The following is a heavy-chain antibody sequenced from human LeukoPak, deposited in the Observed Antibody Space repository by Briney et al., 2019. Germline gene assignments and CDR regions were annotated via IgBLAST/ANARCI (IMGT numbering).Heavy chain of an antibody. Sequence: GASVKVSFTSSGYTFSDNYMNWVRQAPGQGLELMGRTNPKSGGTSYAQKFQGRVTMTRDTSISTAYMELSRLTSDDTVVYYCARERIAAAGSIDVFDIWGQGTMVTASS. CDR1: GYTFSDNY. CDR3: ARERIAAAGSIDVFDI. V-gene: IGHV1-2*05. D-gene: IGHD6-13*01. CDR2: TNPKSGGT. J-gene: IGHJ3*02.